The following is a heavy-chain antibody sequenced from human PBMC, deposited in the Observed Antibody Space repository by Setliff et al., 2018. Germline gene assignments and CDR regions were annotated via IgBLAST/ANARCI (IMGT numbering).Heavy chain of an antibody. V-gene: IGHV1-18*01. CDR1: TYALTDSV. CDR3: ARLGRFCTRTACQRFAGAES. D-gene: IGHD2-8*01. Sequence: ASVKVSCKTSTYALTDSVVSWVRQAPGHGLEWVGWISGYSGKTYYEQRLQDRVTLTTDTSTNTFYLELRNLRPDDTAVYYCARLGRFCTRTACQRFAGAESWGQGTLGTVSS. J-gene: IGHJ5*01. CDR2: ISGYSGKT.